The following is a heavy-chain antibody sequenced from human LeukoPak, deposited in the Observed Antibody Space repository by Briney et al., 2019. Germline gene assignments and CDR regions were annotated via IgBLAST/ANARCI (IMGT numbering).Heavy chain of an antibody. CDR3: ARGESSGSSAFDI. CDR1: GGSISSSSYY. D-gene: IGHD3-22*01. Sequence: SETLSLTCTVSGGSISSSSYYWGWIRQPPGKGLEWIGEIYHSGSTNYNPSLKSRVTISVDKSKNQFSLKLSSVTAADTAVYYCARGESSGSSAFDIWGQGTMVTVSS. J-gene: IGHJ3*02. CDR2: IYHSGST. V-gene: IGHV4-39*07.